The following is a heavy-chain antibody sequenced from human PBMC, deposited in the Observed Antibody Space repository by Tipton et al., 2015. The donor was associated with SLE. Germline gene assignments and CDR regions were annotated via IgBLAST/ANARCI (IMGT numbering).Heavy chain of an antibody. CDR2: IKQDGSEK. CDR1: GFTFSSYW. Sequence: SLRLSCAASGFTFSSYWMSWVRQAPGKGLEWVANIKQDGSEKYYVDSVKGRFTISRDNAKNSLYLQMNSLRAEDTAVYYCATWSYLGYYFDYWGQGTLVTVSS. D-gene: IGHD1-26*01. J-gene: IGHJ4*02. V-gene: IGHV3-7*03. CDR3: ATWSYLGYYFDY.